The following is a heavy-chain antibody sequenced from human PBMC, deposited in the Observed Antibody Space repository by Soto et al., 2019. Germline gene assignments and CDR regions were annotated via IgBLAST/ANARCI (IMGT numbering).Heavy chain of an antibody. D-gene: IGHD6-13*01. CDR1: GFTISSYA. CDR2: ISGSGGST. Sequence: EVQLLESGGGLVQPGGSLRLSCAASGFTISSYAMSWVRQAPGKGLEWVSAISGSGGSTYSAASVKGRFTISRDNSKTALYLQMNSRRAEDTAVYYCAKVRAAAPYYFDYWGQGTLVTVSS. V-gene: IGHV3-23*01. CDR3: AKVRAAAPYYFDY. J-gene: IGHJ4*02.